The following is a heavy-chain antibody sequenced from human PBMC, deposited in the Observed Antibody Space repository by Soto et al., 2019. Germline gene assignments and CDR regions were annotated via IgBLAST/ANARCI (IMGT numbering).Heavy chain of an antibody. CDR2: IVVGSGNT. D-gene: IGHD2-15*01. V-gene: IGHV1-58*01. CDR1: GFTFTSSA. J-gene: IGHJ3*02. CDR3: AAGPGGSPDDDAFDI. Sequence: GASVKVFCKASGFTFTSSAVQWVRQARGQRLEWIGWIVVGSGNTNYAQKFQERVTITRDMSTSTAYMELSSLRSEDTAVYYCAAGPGGSPDDDAFDIWGQGTMVTVSS.